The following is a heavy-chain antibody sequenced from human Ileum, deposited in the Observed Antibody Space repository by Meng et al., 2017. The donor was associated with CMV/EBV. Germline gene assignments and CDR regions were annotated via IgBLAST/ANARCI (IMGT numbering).Heavy chain of an antibody. CDR2: TYYRSKWYN. J-gene: IGHJ5*02. V-gene: IGHV6-1*01. CDR3: ARDVDIVVVPAALQFSITGTTRGYNWFDP. Sequence: SPSRGLEWLGRTYYRSKWYNDYAVSVKSRITINPDTSKNQFSLQLNSVTPEDTAVYYCARDVDIVVVPAALQFSITGTTRGYNWFDPWGQGTLVTVSS. D-gene: IGHD2-2*03.